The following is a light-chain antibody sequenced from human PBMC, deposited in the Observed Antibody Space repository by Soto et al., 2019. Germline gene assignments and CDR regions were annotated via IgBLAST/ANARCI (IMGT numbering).Light chain of an antibody. CDR2: GVS. CDR1: SGDVGGYNY. Sequence: QSALTQPRSVSGSPGQSVTISCTGTSGDVGGYNYVSWYQQHPGKGPKLMIYGVSERPSGVPDCFSGSKSGNTASLTISGLQAEDEADYYCCSYAGSYTGVFGGGTKVTVL. V-gene: IGLV2-11*01. J-gene: IGLJ3*02. CDR3: CSYAGSYTGV.